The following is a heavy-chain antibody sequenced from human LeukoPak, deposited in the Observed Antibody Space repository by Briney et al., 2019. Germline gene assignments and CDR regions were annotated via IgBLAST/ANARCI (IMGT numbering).Heavy chain of an antibody. CDR2: IYYSGST. Sequence: SETLSLTCNVSGGSISSSSYYWGWIRQPPGKGLEWIGSIYYSGSTYYNPSLKSRVTISVDTSKNQFSLKLSSVTAADTAVYYCARGSVVVVAATNYYYYYMDVWGKGTTVTVSS. V-gene: IGHV4-39*07. CDR1: GGSISSSSYY. J-gene: IGHJ6*03. CDR3: ARGSVVVVAATNYYYYYMDV. D-gene: IGHD2-15*01.